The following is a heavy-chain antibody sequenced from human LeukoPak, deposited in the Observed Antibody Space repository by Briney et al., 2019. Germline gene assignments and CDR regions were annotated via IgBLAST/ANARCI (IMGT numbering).Heavy chain of an antibody. Sequence: SETLSLTCTVPGGSVSSGSYYWSWIRQPPGKGLEWIGYIFYSGSTNYNPSLKSRVTMSIGTSKDQFSLKLNSATAADTAVYYCARDRYALTFDYWGQGILVTVSS. J-gene: IGHJ4*02. V-gene: IGHV4-61*01. D-gene: IGHD3-16*01. CDR2: IFYSGST. CDR3: ARDRYALTFDY. CDR1: GGSVSSGSYY.